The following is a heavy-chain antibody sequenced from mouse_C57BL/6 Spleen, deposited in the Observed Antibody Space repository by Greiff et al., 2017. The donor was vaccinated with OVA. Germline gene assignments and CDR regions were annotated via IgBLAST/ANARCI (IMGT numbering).Heavy chain of an antibody. D-gene: IGHD3-2*02. CDR1: GFSLTSYG. V-gene: IGHV2-6*01. Sequence: VQRVESGPGLVAPSQSLSITCTVSGFSLTSYGVDWVRQSPGTGLEWLGVIWGVGSTNYNSALKSRLSISKDNSKSQVFLKMNSLQTDDTAMYYCASGGSSGAWFAYWGQGTLVTVSA. CDR2: IWGVGST. J-gene: IGHJ3*01. CDR3: ASGGSSGAWFAY.